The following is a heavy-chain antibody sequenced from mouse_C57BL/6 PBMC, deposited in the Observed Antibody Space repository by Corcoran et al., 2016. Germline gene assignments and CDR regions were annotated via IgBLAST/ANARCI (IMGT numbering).Heavy chain of an antibody. CDR2: INPNNGGT. CDR1: GYTFTDYY. D-gene: IGHD1-1*01. Sequence: EVQLQQSGPELVKPGASVKISCKASGYTFTDYYMNWVKQSHGKSLEWIGDINPNNGGTSYNQKFKGKATLTVDKSSSTAYMELRSLTSEDSAVYYCARRDSSYFDYWGQGTTLTVSS. CDR3: ARRDSSYFDY. V-gene: IGHV1-26*01. J-gene: IGHJ2*01.